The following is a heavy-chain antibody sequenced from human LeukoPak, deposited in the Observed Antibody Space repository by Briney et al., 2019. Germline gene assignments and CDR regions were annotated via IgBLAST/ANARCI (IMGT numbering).Heavy chain of an antibody. CDR3: ARDAVAGGLYYYYYYMDV. CDR2: ISFSGRTI. CDR1: GFTVSDYY. Sequence: GGSLRLSCAASGFTVSDYYMTWIRQASGKGLDWVSYISFSGRTIYYADSVKGRFIISRDTAKNSLYLQMNSLRAEDTAVYYCARDAVAGGLYYYYYYMDVWGKGTTVTISS. J-gene: IGHJ6*03. V-gene: IGHV3-11*04. D-gene: IGHD6-19*01.